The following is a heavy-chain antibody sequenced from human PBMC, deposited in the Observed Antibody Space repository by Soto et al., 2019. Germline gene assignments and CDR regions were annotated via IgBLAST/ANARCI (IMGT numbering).Heavy chain of an antibody. V-gene: IGHV1-69*02. D-gene: IGHD1-20*01. CDR2: IIPILGIA. CDR1: GGTFSSYT. Sequence: ASVKVSCKASGGTFSSYTISWVRQAPGQGLEWMGRIIPILGIANYAQKFQGRVTITADKSTSTAYMELSSLRSEDTAVYYCARGAERITGTTDHWYFDLWGRGTLVTVSS. CDR3: ARGAERITGTTDHWYFDL. J-gene: IGHJ2*01.